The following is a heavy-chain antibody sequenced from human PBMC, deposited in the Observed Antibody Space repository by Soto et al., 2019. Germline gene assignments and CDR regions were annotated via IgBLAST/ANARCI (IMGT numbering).Heavy chain of an antibody. CDR1: RLTFDDYA. D-gene: IGHD3-22*01. Sequence: VQLEESGGGLVQAGRSLRLSCAASRLTFDDYALHWVRQAPGKGLEWVSGISWNSAIISYADSVKGRFSISRDNAKKYVYLQMDSLRPEDTALYYCVKDFGYYYDYAFDVWGQGTMVTVSP. J-gene: IGHJ3*01. V-gene: IGHV3-9*01. CDR3: VKDFGYYYDYAFDV. CDR2: ISWNSAII.